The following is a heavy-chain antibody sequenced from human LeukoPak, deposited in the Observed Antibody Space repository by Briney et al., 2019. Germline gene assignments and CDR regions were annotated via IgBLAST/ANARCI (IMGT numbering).Heavy chain of an antibody. CDR1: GFTFSNYA. J-gene: IGHJ4*02. Sequence: GGSLRLSCAASGFTFSNYAMSWVRQAPGKGLEWVSSISGSNDNTYYADSVKGRFTISRDNAKNTLYLQMNSVRAEDTAVYYCAKRAVAARHIDYWGQGTLVTVSS. CDR3: AKRAVAARHIDY. CDR2: ISGSNDNT. V-gene: IGHV3-23*01. D-gene: IGHD6-6*01.